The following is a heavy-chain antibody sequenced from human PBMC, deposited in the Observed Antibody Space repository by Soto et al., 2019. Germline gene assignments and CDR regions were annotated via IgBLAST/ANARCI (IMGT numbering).Heavy chain of an antibody. V-gene: IGHV4-30-4*01. CDR1: GGSISSGDYY. D-gene: IGHD6-13*01. CDR2: IYYSGST. Sequence: PSETLSLTCTVSGGSISSGDYYWSWIRQPPGKGLEWIGYIYYSGSTYYNPSLKSRVTISVDTSKNQFSLKLSSVTAADTAVYYCARGQQHSTENYYYYYMDVWGKGTTVTVSS. J-gene: IGHJ6*03. CDR3: ARGQQHSTENYYYYYMDV.